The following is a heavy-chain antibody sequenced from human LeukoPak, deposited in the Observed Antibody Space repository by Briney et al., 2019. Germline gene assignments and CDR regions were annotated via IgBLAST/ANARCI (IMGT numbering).Heavy chain of an antibody. J-gene: IGHJ4*02. V-gene: IGHV3-30*03. CDR1: GFTSSSYG. Sequence: PGGSLRLSCVASGFTSSSYGMHWVRQAPGKGLEWVAVISYDGSNKYYADSVKGRFTISRDNSKNTLYLQMNSLRAEDTAVYYCARDRSSSWLDYWGQGTLVTVSS. CDR2: ISYDGSNK. CDR3: ARDRSSSWLDY. D-gene: IGHD6-13*01.